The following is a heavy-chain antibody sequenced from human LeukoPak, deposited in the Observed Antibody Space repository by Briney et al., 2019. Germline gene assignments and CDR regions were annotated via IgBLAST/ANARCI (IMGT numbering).Heavy chain of an antibody. D-gene: IGHD6-13*01. CDR1: GFSFSSYA. V-gene: IGHV3-64*01. CDR3: ARQLAGAGRGWFDP. Sequence: PGGSLRLSCAASGFSFSSYAMHWVRQAPGKGLEYVSAISSNGMITYYANSVKGRFTISRDNSKNTLYLQMGSLRAEDMAVHYCARQLAGAGRGWFDPWGQGTLVTVSS. CDR2: ISSNGMIT. J-gene: IGHJ5*02.